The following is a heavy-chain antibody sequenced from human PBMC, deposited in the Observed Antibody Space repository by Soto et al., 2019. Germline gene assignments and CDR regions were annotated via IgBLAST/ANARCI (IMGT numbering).Heavy chain of an antibody. CDR1: GFTFSNYA. V-gene: IGHV3-23*01. D-gene: IGHD4-4*01. CDR2: ISGSGGST. J-gene: IGHJ4*02. Sequence: PGGSLRLSCAASGFTFSNYAMSWVRQAPGKGLEWVSTISGSGGSTYYADSVKGRFTISRDNSKNTLYLQMNSLRAEDTAVYYYAKDSTIKARGYFDYWGQGTLVTVS. CDR3: AKDSTIKARGYFDY.